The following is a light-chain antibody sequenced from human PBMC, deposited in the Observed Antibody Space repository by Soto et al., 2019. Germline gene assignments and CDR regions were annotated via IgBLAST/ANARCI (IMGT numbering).Light chain of an antibody. CDR1: QSVSSNF. CDR3: QQRSNWRT. CDR2: DAS. J-gene: IGKJ5*01. V-gene: IGKV3D-20*02. Sequence: ENVLTQSPGTLSLSPGERATLSCRASQSVSSNFLAWYQQKPGQAPRLLIYDASNRATGIPARFSGSGSGTDFTLTISSLEPEDFAVYYCQQRSNWRTFGQGTRLEIK.